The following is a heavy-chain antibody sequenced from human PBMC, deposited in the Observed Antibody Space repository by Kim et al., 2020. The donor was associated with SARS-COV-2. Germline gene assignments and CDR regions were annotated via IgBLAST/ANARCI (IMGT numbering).Heavy chain of an antibody. CDR3: FPGLRVASASFTY. Sequence: SETLSLTCTVYGGSFSGYYWSWIRQPPGKGLEWIGEIDHSGITNYNPSPKSRVTISLDTSNRHFPLKLSSVTAADTAVFYCFPGLRVASASFTYWGQG. J-gene: IGHJ4*02. V-gene: IGHV4-34*01. D-gene: IGHD2-15*01. CDR2: IDHSGIT. CDR1: GGSFSGYY.